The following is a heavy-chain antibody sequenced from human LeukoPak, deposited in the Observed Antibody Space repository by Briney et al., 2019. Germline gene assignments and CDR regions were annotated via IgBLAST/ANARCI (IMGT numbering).Heavy chain of an antibody. D-gene: IGHD1-1*01. CDR2: IKTDGSQK. CDR1: GFTFSKYW. CDR3: ARAPYNWNGLSDAFDI. J-gene: IGHJ3*02. V-gene: IGHV3-7*01. Sequence: GGSLRLSCEASGFTFSKYWMTWVRQAPGEGLEWVANIKTDGSQKYYVDSVKGRFSISRDNAQNSLYLQMDSLRAEDTAVYYCARAPYNWNGLSDAFDIWGQGTMVTVSS.